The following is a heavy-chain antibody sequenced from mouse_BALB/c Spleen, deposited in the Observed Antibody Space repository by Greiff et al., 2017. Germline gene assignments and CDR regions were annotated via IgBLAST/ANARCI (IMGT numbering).Heavy chain of an antibody. D-gene: IGHD2-4*01. CDR2: IDPANGTT. CDR1: GFNIKDTY. CDR3: APYYDYDGYYAMDY. Sequence: VQLQQSGAELVKPGASVKLSCTASGFNIKDTYMHWVKQRPEQGLEWIGRIDPANGTTKYDPKFQGKATITADTSSNTAYLQLSSLTSEDTAVYYCAPYYDYDGYYAMDYWGQGTSVTVSS. J-gene: IGHJ4*01. V-gene: IGHV14-3*02.